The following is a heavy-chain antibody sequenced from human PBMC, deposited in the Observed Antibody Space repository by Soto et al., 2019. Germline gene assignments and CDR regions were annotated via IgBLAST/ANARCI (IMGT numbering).Heavy chain of an antibody. V-gene: IGHV3-49*03. D-gene: IGHD3-3*01. Sequence: EVQLVESGGGLVQPGRSLRLSCTASGFTFGDYAMSWFRQAPGKGLEWVGFIRSKAYGGTTEYAASVKGRFTISRDDSKSIAYLQMNSLKTEDTAVYYCTRDRPRLRFLEWLLCWGQGTLVTVSS. J-gene: IGHJ4*02. CDR2: IRSKAYGGTT. CDR1: GFTFGDYA. CDR3: TRDRPRLRFLEWLLC.